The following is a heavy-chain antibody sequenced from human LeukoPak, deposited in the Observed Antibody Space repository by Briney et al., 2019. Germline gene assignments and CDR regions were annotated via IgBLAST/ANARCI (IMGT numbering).Heavy chain of an antibody. Sequence: ASVKVSCKASGGTFSSYAISWVRQAPGQGLEWMGRIIPILGIANYAQKFQGRVTITADKSTSTAYMELSSLRSEDTAVYYCAKDWGRSPRQTIRKNYYYFGMDVWGQGTTVTVSS. CDR1: GGTFSSYA. D-gene: IGHD3-10*01. J-gene: IGHJ6*02. CDR2: IIPILGIA. CDR3: AKDWGRSPRQTIRKNYYYFGMDV. V-gene: IGHV1-69*04.